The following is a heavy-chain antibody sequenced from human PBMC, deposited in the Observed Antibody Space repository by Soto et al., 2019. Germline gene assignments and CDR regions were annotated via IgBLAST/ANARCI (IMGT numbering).Heavy chain of an antibody. CDR2: INSDGSST. J-gene: IGHJ3*02. CDR1: GFTFRSYW. V-gene: IGHV3-74*01. CDR3: ARGEAYYDFWSGYHVTLDAFDI. Sequence: PGGSLRHSCAASGFTFRSYWMHWVSQAQGKGLVWVSRINSDGSSTSYADSVKGRFTISRDNAKNTLYLQMNSLRAEDTAVYYCARGEAYYDFWSGYHVTLDAFDIWGQGTMVTVSS. D-gene: IGHD3-3*01.